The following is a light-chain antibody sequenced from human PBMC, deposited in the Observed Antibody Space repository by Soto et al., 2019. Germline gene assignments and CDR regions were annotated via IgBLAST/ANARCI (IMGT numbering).Light chain of an antibody. CDR1: SSDVGSYNL. J-gene: IGLJ2*01. V-gene: IGLV2-23*02. CDR2: EVS. Sequence: QSALTQPASVSGSPGQSITISCTGTSSDVGSYNLVSWYQQYPGKAPKLMIYEVSKWPSGVSNRFSGSKSGNTASLTISGLQAEDEADYYCCSYAGGGVVFGGGTQLTVL. CDR3: CSYAGGGVV.